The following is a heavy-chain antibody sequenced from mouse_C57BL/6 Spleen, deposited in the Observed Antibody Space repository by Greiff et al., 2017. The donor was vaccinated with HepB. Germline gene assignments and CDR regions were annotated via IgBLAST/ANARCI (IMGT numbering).Heavy chain of an antibody. V-gene: IGHV1-18*01. D-gene: IGHD1-1*01. CDR2: INPNNGGT. J-gene: IGHJ1*03. CDR3: ARRGYGSREYFDV. CDR1: GYTFTDYN. Sequence: EVQLQQSGPELVKPGASVKIPCKASGYTFTDYNMDWVKQSHGKSLEWIGDINPNNGGTIYNQKFKGKATLTVDKSSSTAYMELRSLTSEDTAVYYCARRGYGSREYFDVWGTGTTVTVSS.